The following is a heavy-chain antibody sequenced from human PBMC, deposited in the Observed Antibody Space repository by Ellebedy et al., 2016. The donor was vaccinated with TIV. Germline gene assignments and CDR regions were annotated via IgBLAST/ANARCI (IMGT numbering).Heavy chain of an antibody. Sequence: PGGSLRLSCAASGFTFNSYPMNWVRQAPGKGLEWVSYISARNSTLFYADSVKGRFTISRENTKNSVYLEMNSLRPEDTAVYYCARSDEYGDYVFDSWGQGSLVIVSS. CDR1: GFTFNSYP. D-gene: IGHD4-17*01. CDR2: ISARNSTL. CDR3: ARSDEYGDYVFDS. V-gene: IGHV3-48*04. J-gene: IGHJ4*02.